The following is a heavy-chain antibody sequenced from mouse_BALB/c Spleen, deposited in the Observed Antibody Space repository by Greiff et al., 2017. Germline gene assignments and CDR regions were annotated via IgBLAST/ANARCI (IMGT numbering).Heavy chain of an antibody. D-gene: IGHD1-1*01. J-gene: IGHJ4*01. Sequence: EVKVEESGGGLVKPGGSLKLSCAASGFTFSSYTMSWVRQTPEKRLEWVATISSGGSYTYYPDSVKGRFTISRDNAKNTLYLQMSSLKSEDTAMYYCTREGKFITTVVASYYYAMDYWGQGTSVTVSS. V-gene: IGHV5-6-4*01. CDR3: TREGKFITTVVASYYYAMDY. CDR2: ISSGGSYT. CDR1: GFTFSSYT.